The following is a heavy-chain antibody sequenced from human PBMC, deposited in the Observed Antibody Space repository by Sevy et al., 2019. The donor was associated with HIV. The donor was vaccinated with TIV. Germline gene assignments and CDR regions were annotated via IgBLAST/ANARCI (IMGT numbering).Heavy chain of an antibody. Sequence: GGSLRLSCAASGFTFNNAWMTWVRQAPGEGLEWVGRIKSKTDGGTTDYAAPVKGRFTTLRDDSKNTLYLQMNSLKTEDTAVYYCTTDRGLRLGELSCYWGQGTLVTVSS. D-gene: IGHD3-16*02. V-gene: IGHV3-15*01. CDR2: IKSKTDGGTT. CDR3: TTDRGLRLGELSCY. J-gene: IGHJ4*02. CDR1: GFTFNNAW.